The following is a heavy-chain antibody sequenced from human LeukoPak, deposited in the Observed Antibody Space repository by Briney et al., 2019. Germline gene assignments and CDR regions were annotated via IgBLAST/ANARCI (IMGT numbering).Heavy chain of an antibody. D-gene: IGHD6-19*01. CDR1: GGSISSYY. Sequence: SETLSLTCTVSGGSISSYYWSWIRQPPGKGLEWIGYIYYRGSTNYNPSLKSRVTISIDTSKNQFSLKLSSVTASDPAVYYFAGDLRVGGSSGWYAFDIWGQGTMVTVSS. CDR3: AGDLRVGGSSGWYAFDI. V-gene: IGHV4-59*01. J-gene: IGHJ3*02. CDR2: IYYRGST.